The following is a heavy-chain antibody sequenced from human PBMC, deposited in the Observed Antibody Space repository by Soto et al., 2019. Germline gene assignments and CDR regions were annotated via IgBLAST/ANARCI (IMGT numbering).Heavy chain of an antibody. Sequence: ASVKVSCKASGYTFTSYGISWVRQAPGQGLEWMGWISAYNGNTNYAQKLQGRVTMTTDTSTSTAYMELRSLRSDDTAVYYCAITSPLYDILTGPYFQHWARAPWSPSPQ. J-gene: IGHJ1*01. CDR2: ISAYNGNT. CDR3: AITSPLYDILTGPYFQH. D-gene: IGHD3-9*01. V-gene: IGHV1-18*01. CDR1: GYTFTSYG.